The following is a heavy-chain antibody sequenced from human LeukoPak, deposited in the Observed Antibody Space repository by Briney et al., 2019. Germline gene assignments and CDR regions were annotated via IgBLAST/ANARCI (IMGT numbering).Heavy chain of an antibody. J-gene: IGHJ4*02. D-gene: IGHD5-12*01. CDR1: GYSISSGYY. V-gene: IGHV4-38-2*02. CDR2: IYHSGST. Sequence: SETLSLTCTVSGYSISSGYYWGWIRQPPGKGLEWIGSIYHSGSTYYNPSLKSRVTISVDTSKNQFSLKLSSVTAADTAVYYCARVDAYSGYHWGHFDYWGQRTLVTVSS. CDR3: ARVDAYSGYHWGHFDY.